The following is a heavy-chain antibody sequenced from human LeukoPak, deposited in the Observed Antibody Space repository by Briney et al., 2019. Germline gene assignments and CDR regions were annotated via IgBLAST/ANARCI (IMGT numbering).Heavy chain of an antibody. CDR3: ARDLIDYYYGMDV. CDR1: GGSISSYY. D-gene: IGHD3-22*01. V-gene: IGHV4-59*01. J-gene: IGHJ6*02. Sequence: SETLSLTCTVSGGSISSYYWSWIRQPPGKGLEWIGYIYYSGSTNYNPSLKSRVTISVDTSKNQFPLKLSSVTAADTAVYYCARDLIDYYYGMDVWGQGTTVTVSS. CDR2: IYYSGST.